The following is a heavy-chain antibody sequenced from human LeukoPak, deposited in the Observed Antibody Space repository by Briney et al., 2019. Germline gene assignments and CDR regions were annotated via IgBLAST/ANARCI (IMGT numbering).Heavy chain of an antibody. V-gene: IGHV4-59*01. Sequence: PSETLSLTCTVSGGSISSYFWSWIRQPPGKGLEWIGYVYYSGSTNYNPSLKSRVTISVDTSKKQFSLKLSSATAADTAVYYCARLYGERRIAAAGTFAWFDPWGQGTLVTVSS. CDR3: ARLYGERRIAAAGTFAWFDP. CDR2: VYYSGST. J-gene: IGHJ5*02. D-gene: IGHD6-13*01. CDR1: GGSISSYF.